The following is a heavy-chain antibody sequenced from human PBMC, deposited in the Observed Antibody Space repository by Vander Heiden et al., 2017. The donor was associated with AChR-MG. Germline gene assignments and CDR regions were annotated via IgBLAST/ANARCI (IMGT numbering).Heavy chain of an antibody. CDR2: INHSGST. CDR1: GGSFSGYY. J-gene: IGHJ5*02. CDR3: AKGDYYDYVWGSYRSNWFDP. Sequence: QVQLQQWGAGLLKPSETLSLTCAVYGGSFSGYYWGWIRQPPGKGLEWIGEINHSGSTNYNPSLKSRVTISVDTSKNQFSLKLSSVTAADTAVYYCAKGDYYDYVWGSYRSNWFDPWGQGTLVTVSS. D-gene: IGHD3-16*02. V-gene: IGHV4-34*01.